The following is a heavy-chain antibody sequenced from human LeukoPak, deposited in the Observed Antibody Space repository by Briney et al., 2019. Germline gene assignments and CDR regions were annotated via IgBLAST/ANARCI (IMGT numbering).Heavy chain of an antibody. CDR1: GGTFSSYA. D-gene: IGHD3-10*01. CDR2: IIPIFGTA. V-gene: IGHV1-69*01. J-gene: IGHJ4*02. CDR3: ARDRTVRERFGELYLDY. Sequence: SVKVSCKASGGTFSSYAISWVRQAPGQGLEWMGGIIPIFGTANYAQKFQGRVTITADESTSTAYMELSSLRSEDTAVYYCARDRTVRERFGELYLDYWGQGTLVTVSS.